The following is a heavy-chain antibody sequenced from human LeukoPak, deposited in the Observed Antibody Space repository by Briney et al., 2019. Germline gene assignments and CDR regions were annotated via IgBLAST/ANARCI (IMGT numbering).Heavy chain of an antibody. Sequence: GGSLRLSCAASGFTFSSYAMSWVRQAPGRGLEWVSAISGSGGSTYYADSVKGRFTISRDNSKNMLYLQMNSLRAEDTAVYYCAKAVLRYFAWLFDWRQGTLVTVSS. CDR2: ISGSGGST. J-gene: IGHJ4*02. CDR1: GFTFSSYA. CDR3: AKAVLRYFAWLFD. D-gene: IGHD3-9*01. V-gene: IGHV3-23*01.